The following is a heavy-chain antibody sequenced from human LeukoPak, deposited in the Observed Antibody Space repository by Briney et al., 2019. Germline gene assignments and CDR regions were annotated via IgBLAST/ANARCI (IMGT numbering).Heavy chain of an antibody. CDR1: GFTFSSYW. CDR2: IKQEGSEK. J-gene: IGHJ6*02. D-gene: IGHD2-21*01. CDR3: ARGSAAIALYGMDV. V-gene: IGHV3-7*01. Sequence: GGSLRLSCAASGFTFSSYWMSWVRQAPGKGLEWLANIKQEGSEKYYVDSVRGRFTISRDNAKNSLYLQMNSLRAEDTAVYYCARGSAAIALYGMDVWGQGTTVTVSS.